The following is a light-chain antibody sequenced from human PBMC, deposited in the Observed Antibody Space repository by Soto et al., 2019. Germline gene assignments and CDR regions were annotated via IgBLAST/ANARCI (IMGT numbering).Light chain of an antibody. J-gene: IGLJ2*01. V-gene: IGLV3-21*02. Sequence: SYELTQPPSVSVAPGQPARITCGGDNIGHKSVHWYRQKPGQAPVMVVYDDYDRPSGIPERFSGSNSGNTATLTISGVEAGDEAYYYCQVWDSSVDRVAVFGGGTKLTVL. CDR2: DDY. CDR1: NIGHKS. CDR3: QVWDSSVDRVAV.